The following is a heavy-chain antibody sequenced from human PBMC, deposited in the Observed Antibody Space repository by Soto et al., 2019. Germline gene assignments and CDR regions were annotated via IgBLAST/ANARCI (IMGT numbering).Heavy chain of an antibody. D-gene: IGHD5-12*01. CDR2: IYHSGRT. J-gene: IGHJ4*02. V-gene: IGHV4-4*02. CDR1: RGSVSSSNW. CDR3: ARANGYNDYYFDY. Sequence: HVQLQESGPGLVKPSGTLSLTCAVSRGSVSSSNWWSWVRQSPGRGLEWIGEIYHSGRTNYNPSLKSRVTMSVDKSKNHFSLKLTSVTAADTAVYYCARANGYNDYYFDYWGQGTLVTVSS.